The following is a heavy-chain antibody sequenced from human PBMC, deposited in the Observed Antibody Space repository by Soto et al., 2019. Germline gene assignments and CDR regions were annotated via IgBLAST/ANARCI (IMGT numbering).Heavy chain of an antibody. D-gene: IGHD3-22*01. CDR1: GGYISSGGYY. Sequence: TVSGGYISSGGYYWSWIRQHPGKGLEWIGYIYYSGSTYYNPSLRSRVTISVDTSKNQFSLKLSSVTAADTAVYYCARDQGGGRDYYDISGSYPFDYWGQGTLVTVSS. V-gene: IGHV4-31*03. CDR3: ARDQGGGRDYYDISGSYPFDY. J-gene: IGHJ4*02. CDR2: IYYSGST.